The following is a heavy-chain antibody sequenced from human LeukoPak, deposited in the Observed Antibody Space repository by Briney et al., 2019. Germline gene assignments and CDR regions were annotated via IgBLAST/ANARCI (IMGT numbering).Heavy chain of an antibody. D-gene: IGHD2-15*01. CDR3: ARDKYCSGGSCYFGWFDP. CDR2: IIPIFGTA. V-gene: IGHV1-69*05. Sequence: SVKVSCKASGGTFSSYAISWVRQAPGQGLEWMGRIIPIFGTANYAQKFQGRVTITTDESTSTAYMELSSLRSEDTAAYYCARDKYCSGGSCYFGWFDPWGQGTLVTVSS. CDR1: GGTFSSYA. J-gene: IGHJ5*02.